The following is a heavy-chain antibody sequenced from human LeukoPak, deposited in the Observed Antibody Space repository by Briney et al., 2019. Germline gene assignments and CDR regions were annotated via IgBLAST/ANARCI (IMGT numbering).Heavy chain of an antibody. J-gene: IGHJ6*02. V-gene: IGHV4-31*03. CDR2: IYYSGST. D-gene: IGHD3-3*01. Sequence: SQTLSLTCTVSGGSISSGGYYWSWIRQHPGKGLEWIGYIYYSGSTNYNPSLKSRVTISVDTSKNQFSLKLSSVTAADTAVYYCARGEGDFWSGYYSYYYGMDVWGQGTTVTVSS. CDR1: GGSISSGGYY. CDR3: ARGEGDFWSGYYSYYYGMDV.